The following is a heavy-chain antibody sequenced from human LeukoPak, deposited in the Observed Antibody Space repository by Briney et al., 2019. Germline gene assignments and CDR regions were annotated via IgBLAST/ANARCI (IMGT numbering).Heavy chain of an antibody. J-gene: IGHJ5*02. CDR1: GGSISSSSYY. CDR2: IYYSGST. V-gene: IGHV4-39*01. CDR3: ARRSSMVRGVIPGNWFDP. D-gene: IGHD3-10*01. Sequence: SETLSLTCTVSGGSISSSSYYWGWIRQPPGKGLEWIGSIYYSGSTYYNPSLKSRVTISVDTPKNQFSLKLSSVTAADTAVYYCARRSSMVRGVIPGNWFDPWGQGTLVTVSS.